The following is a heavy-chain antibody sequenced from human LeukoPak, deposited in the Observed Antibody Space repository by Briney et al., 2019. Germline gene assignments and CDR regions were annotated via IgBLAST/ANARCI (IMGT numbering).Heavy chain of an antibody. V-gene: IGHV5-51*01. CDR1: GYSFPSYW. CDR2: IYPGDSDT. CDR3: ARREMATKRAVKPADY. J-gene: IGHJ4*02. D-gene: IGHD5-24*01. Sequence: GESLKISCKGSGYSFPSYWIGWVRQMPGKGLEWMGIIYPGDSDTRYSPYFQGQVTISADKSISTAYLQWSSLKASDTAMYYCARREMATKRAVKPADYWGQGTLVTVSS.